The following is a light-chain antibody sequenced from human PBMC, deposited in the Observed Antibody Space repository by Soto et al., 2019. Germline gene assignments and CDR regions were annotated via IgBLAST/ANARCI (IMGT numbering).Light chain of an antibody. V-gene: IGKV1D-12*01. Sequence: DIQITQSPSSVSASVVDRVTITCLASQRISSWLAWYQQKPGKAPKLLIYAASSLQSGVPSRFSGSGSGTDFTLTISSLQPEDFATYYCQKFNNYPINFGQGTRLEIK. CDR2: AAS. CDR3: QKFNNYPIN. J-gene: IGKJ5*01. CDR1: QRISSW.